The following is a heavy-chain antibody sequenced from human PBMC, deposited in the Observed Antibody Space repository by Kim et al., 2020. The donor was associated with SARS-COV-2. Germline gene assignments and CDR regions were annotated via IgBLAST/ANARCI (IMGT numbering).Heavy chain of an antibody. CDR2: IYTSGST. CDR3: ASSGYSYGYGLDY. CDR1: GGSISSYY. J-gene: IGHJ4*02. Sequence: SETLSLTCTVSGGSISSYYWSWIRQPAGKGLEWVGRIYTSGSTNYNPSLTSRVTMSVDTSKNQTSLTLSSVTTADTAVYYCASSGYSYGYGLDYWGEGTL. D-gene: IGHD5-18*01. V-gene: IGHV4-4*07.